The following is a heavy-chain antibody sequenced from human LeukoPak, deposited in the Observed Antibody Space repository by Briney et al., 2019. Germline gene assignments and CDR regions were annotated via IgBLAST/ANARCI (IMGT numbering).Heavy chain of an antibody. CDR2: IYHSGST. Sequence: SETLSLTCTVSGGSISNYYWNWTRQPPGKGLEWIGYIYHSGSTYYCPSLKSRVTISVDTSKNQFSLKLSSVTAADTAVYYCARQGYCTSTTCYFYYGMAVWGQGTTVTVSS. CDR3: ARQGYCTSTTCYFYYGMAV. J-gene: IGHJ6*02. V-gene: IGHV4-59*08. CDR1: GGSISNYY. D-gene: IGHD2-2*01.